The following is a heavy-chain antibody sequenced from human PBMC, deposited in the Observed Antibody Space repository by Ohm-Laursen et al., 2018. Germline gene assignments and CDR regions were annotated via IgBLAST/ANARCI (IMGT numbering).Heavy chain of an antibody. CDR3: AKDMGVVPYYYYGMDV. D-gene: IGHD2-15*01. Sequence: SLRLSCTAPGFTFDDYAMHWVRQAPGKGLEWVSGISWNSGSIGYADSVKGRFTISRDNAKNSLYLQMNSLRAEDTALYYCAKDMGVVPYYYYGMDVWGQGTTVTVSS. CDR1: GFTFDDYA. V-gene: IGHV3-9*01. J-gene: IGHJ6*02. CDR2: ISWNSGSI.